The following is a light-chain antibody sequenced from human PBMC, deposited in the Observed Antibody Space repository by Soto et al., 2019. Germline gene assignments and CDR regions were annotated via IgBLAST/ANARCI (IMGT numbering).Light chain of an antibody. J-gene: IGKJ4*01. CDR2: GAS. V-gene: IGKV3-20*01. CDR3: QQHATSPRT. CDR1: QSISSTY. Sequence: EIVLTQSPGTLSLSPGESAFLSCGASQSISSTYLAWYQQKPGLAPRLLIYGASVRATGIPDRFSGSGSGTDFTLTISRLEPEDFAVYYWQQHATSPRTFGGGTKVEIK.